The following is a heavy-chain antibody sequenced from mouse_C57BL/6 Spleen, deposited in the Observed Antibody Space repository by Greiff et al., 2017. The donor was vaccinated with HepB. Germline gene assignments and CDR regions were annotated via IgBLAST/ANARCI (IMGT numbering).Heavy chain of an antibody. D-gene: IGHD1-1*01. Sequence: QVQLQQPGAELVMPGASVKLSCKASGYTFTSYWMHWVKQRPGQGLEWIGEIDPSDSYTNYNQKFKGKSTLTVDKSSSTAYMQLSSLTSEDSAVYYCARYGVVAVDYWGQGTTRTVSS. V-gene: IGHV1-69*01. CDR2: IDPSDSYT. CDR1: GYTFTSYW. J-gene: IGHJ2*01. CDR3: ARYGVVAVDY.